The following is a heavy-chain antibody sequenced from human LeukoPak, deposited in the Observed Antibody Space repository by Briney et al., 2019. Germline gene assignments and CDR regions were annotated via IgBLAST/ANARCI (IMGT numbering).Heavy chain of an antibody. CDR1: GFTVSSNY. CDR3: ARWGEQRWLQFGD. V-gene: IGHV3-66*01. CDR2: IYSGGST. Sequence: GGSPRLSCAASGFTVSSNYMSWVRQAPGKGLEWVSVIYSGGSTYYADSVKGRFTISRDNSKNTLYLQMNSLRAEDTAVYYCARWGEQRWLQFGDWGQGTLVTVSS. J-gene: IGHJ4*02. D-gene: IGHD5-24*01.